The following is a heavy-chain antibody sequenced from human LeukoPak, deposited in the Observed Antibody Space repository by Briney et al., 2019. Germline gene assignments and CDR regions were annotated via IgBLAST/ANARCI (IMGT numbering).Heavy chain of an antibody. CDR2: IYYSGNT. CDR1: GDSVSNGDYY. J-gene: IGHJ4*02. Sequence: SQTLSLTCTVSGDSVSNGDYYWTWIRRHPGKGLEWIGYIYYSGNTYYNLSLKSRLTMSVDTSKDQFSLKLSSVTAADTAVYYCARALGTIWAFDSWGQRTLVTVSS. D-gene: IGHD7-27*01. CDR3: ARALGTIWAFDS. V-gene: IGHV4-31*03.